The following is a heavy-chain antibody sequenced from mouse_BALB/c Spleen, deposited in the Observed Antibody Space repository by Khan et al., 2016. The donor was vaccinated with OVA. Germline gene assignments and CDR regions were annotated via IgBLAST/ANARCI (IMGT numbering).Heavy chain of an antibody. CDR2: ISTYYGDA. CDR1: GYTFTDFT. V-gene: IGHV1S137*01. Sequence: QVQLKESGTELVGPGVSVKISCKGSGYTFTDFTMHWMKQSHAMSLEWIGVISTYYGDADYNQKFKGKATMTVDKSSNTAYMDLARLTSEDSAIYYCARGGGGDRFLYWGQGTLVTVSA. CDR3: ARGGGGDRFLY. J-gene: IGHJ3*01.